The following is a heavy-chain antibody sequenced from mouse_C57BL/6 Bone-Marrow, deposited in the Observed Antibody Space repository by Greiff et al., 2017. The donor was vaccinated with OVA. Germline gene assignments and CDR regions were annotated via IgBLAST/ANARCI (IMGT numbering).Heavy chain of an antibody. Sequence: QVQLQQPGAELVKPGASVKLSCKASGYTFTSYWMQWVKQRPGQGLEWIGEIDPSDSYTNYNQKFKGKATLTVDTSSSTAYMQLRSLTSEDSAVYYCARWDHSKDYWGQGTSLTVSS. J-gene: IGHJ2*02. CDR2: IDPSDSYT. V-gene: IGHV1-50*01. CDR3: ARWDHSKDY. CDR1: GYTFTSYW. D-gene: IGHD2-5*01.